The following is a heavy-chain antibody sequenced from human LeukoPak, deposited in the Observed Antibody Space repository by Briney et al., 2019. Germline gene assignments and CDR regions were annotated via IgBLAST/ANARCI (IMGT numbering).Heavy chain of an antibody. CDR1: GGSFSGYY. J-gene: IGHJ4*02. CDR3: ALRYSYGSPFDY. CDR2: INHSGST. Sequence: SETLSLTCAVYGGSFSGYYWSWIRQPPGKGLEWIGEINHSGSTNYNPSLKSRVTISVDTSKNQFSLKLSSVTAADTAVYYCALRYSYGSPFDYWGQGTLVTVSS. V-gene: IGHV4-34*01. D-gene: IGHD5-18*01.